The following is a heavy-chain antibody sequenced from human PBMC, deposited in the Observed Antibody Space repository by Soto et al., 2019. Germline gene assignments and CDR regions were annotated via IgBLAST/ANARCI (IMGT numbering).Heavy chain of an antibody. V-gene: IGHV3-23*01. Sequence: EVQLLESGGRLVQPGESLRLSCAASGFTFNNDAMTWVRQAPGKGLEWVSVISGGGAGTYYADSVKGRFTASRDNSKNTLFLQMNRLRAEDTAIYYCAKGGGSRRYCGGGTCLTFDYWGQGNLVTVSS. CDR3: AKGGGSRRYCGGGTCLTFDY. J-gene: IGHJ4*02. CDR1: GFTFNNDA. CDR2: ISGGGAGT. D-gene: IGHD2-15*01.